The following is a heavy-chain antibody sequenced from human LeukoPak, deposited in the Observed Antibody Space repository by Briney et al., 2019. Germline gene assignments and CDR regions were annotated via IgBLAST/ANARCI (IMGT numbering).Heavy chain of an antibody. CDR3: AKVQDYDILPGYYIVGGYFDY. V-gene: IGHV3-23*01. CDR2: ISGSGGST. CDR1: GFTFSTYA. D-gene: IGHD3-9*01. J-gene: IGHJ4*02. Sequence: GGSLRLSCAASGFTFSTYAMSWVRQAPGKGLEWVSTISGSGGSTYYADSVKGRFTISRDNSQNTLYLQMNSLRAEDTAIYFCAKVQDYDILPGYYIVGGYFDYWGQGTLVTVSS.